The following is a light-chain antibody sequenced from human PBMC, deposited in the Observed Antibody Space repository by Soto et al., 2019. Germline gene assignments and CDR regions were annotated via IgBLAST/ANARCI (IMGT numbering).Light chain of an antibody. CDR1: QSVSSSY. V-gene: IGKV3-20*01. CDR2: GAS. CDR3: QQYGSSPFT. J-gene: IGKJ2*01. Sequence: EIVLTQSPGTLSLSSVERATLSCRASQSVSSSYLAWYQQEPGQAPRLLIYGASSRATGIPDRFSGSGSGTDFTLTISSLEPEDLAVYYCQQYGSSPFTFGQGTKLEIK.